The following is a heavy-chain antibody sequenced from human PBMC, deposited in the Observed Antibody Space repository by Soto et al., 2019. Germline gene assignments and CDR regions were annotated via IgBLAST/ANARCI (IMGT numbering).Heavy chain of an antibody. V-gene: IGHV3-30*18. J-gene: IGHJ4*02. CDR2: ISYDGSDK. D-gene: IGHD5-18*01. CDR1: GFTFRNYG. Sequence: QVQLVESGGGAVQPGSSLRLSCAASGFTFRNYGMHWVRQAPGKGLEWVALISYDGSDKYYGDSVKGRFTISRDSSKNXLFLDVSSLRVEDTAVYYCAKVGSYGYGSNSDVEYWGQGTLVTVSS. CDR3: AKVGSYGYGSNSDVEY.